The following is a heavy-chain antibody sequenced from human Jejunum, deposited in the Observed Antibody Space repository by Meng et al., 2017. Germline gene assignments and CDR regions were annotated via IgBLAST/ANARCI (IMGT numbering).Heavy chain of an antibody. D-gene: IGHD6-19*01. V-gene: IGHV4-4*01. CDR2: VFHTGSS. CDR1: GVSIRSTNW. CDR3: ARRGGAYSTGHFPHFDD. J-gene: IGHJ4*02. Sequence: DLEGVNHRAPRSSTAAVSGVSIRSTNWWSGVRQPPGKGPEWIGDVFHTGSSNYSPSLRSRVTISVDKSKNQFSLNLSSVTAADTAVYFCARRGGAYSTGHFPHFDDWGQGTLVTASS.